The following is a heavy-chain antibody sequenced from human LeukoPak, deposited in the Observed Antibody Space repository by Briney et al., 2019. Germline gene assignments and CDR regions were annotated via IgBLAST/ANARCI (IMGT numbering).Heavy chain of an antibody. Sequence: ASVKVSCKASGGTFSSYAISWVRQAPGQGLEWMGGIIPIFGTANYAQKFQGRVTITADESTSTAYMELSSLRSEDTAVYYCARDSKDRRLGAVDYWGQGTLVTVSS. J-gene: IGHJ4*02. CDR2: IIPIFGTA. V-gene: IGHV1-69*13. CDR1: GGTFSSYA. D-gene: IGHD4-17*01. CDR3: ARDSKDRRLGAVDY.